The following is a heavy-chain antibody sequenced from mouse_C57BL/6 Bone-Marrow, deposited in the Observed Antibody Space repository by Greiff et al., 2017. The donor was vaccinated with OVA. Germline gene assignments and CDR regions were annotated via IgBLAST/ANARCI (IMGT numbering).Heavy chain of an antibody. D-gene: IGHD2-1*01. CDR1: GFTFSDAW. Sequence: EVKVVESGGGLVQPGGSMKLSCAASGFTFSDAWMDWVRQSPEKGLEWVAEIRNKANNHATYYAESVKGRFTISRDDSKSSVYLQMNSLRAEDTVIYYCTSPYGNHYAMDYWGQGTSVTVSS. V-gene: IGHV6-6*01. CDR2: IRNKANNHAT. J-gene: IGHJ4*01. CDR3: TSPYGNHYAMDY.